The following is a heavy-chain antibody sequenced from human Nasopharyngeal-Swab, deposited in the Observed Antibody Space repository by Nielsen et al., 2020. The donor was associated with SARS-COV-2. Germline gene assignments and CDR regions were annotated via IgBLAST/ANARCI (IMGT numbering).Heavy chain of an antibody. J-gene: IGHJ6*02. Sequence: GGSLRLSCAASGFTVSSNSMSWVRQAPGKGLEWVSVIYRGGSTYSADSLKGRFTISRDTSKNTLYLQMNSLRAEDTAVYYCARERRAYSSGDGYYYYGMDVWGQGTTVTVSS. D-gene: IGHD6-19*01. CDR3: ARERRAYSSGDGYYYYGMDV. CDR1: GFTVSSNS. CDR2: IYRGGST. V-gene: IGHV3-66*01.